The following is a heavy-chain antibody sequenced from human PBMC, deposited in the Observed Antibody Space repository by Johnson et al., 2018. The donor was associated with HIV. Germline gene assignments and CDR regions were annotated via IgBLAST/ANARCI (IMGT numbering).Heavy chain of an antibody. CDR2: IRSKAYGGTT. J-gene: IGHJ3*02. CDR3: TRLYSSGWYGEDYGDYMNAFDI. CDR1: GFTFGDYA. D-gene: IGHD6-19*01. Sequence: VQLVESGGGLVQPGRSLRLSCTASGFTFGDYAMSWVRQAPGKGLEWVGFIRSKAYGGTTEYAASVKGRFIISRDDSKSIAYLQMNSLKTEDTAVYYCTRLYSSGWYGEDYGDYMNAFDIWGQGTMVTVSS. V-gene: IGHV3-49*04.